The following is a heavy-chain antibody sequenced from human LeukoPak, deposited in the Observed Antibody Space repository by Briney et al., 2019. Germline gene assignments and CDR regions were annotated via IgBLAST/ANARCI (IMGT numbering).Heavy chain of an antibody. CDR1: GFTFSSYG. J-gene: IGHJ4*02. CDR3: AKAQDTAMALDY. CDR2: IWYDGSNK. D-gene: IGHD5-18*01. V-gene: IGHV3-33*06. Sequence: GGSLRLSCAASGFTFSSYGMHWVRQAPGKGLEWVAVIWYDGSNKYYADSVKGRFTISRDNSKNTLYLQMNSLRAEDTAEYYCAKAQDTAMALDYWGQGTLVTVSS.